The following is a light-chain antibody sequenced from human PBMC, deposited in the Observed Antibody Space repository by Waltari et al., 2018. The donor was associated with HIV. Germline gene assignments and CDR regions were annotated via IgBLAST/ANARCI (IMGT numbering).Light chain of an antibody. Sequence: AIQMTQSPSSLSASVGDRVTITCRASQDIRNELGWYQQKPGKAPNLLIHAASHLQDGVPSRFSGSGSDTDFTLTISSLQPEDFATYYCLQDYNYPWTFGQGTKVEIK. J-gene: IGKJ1*01. CDR1: QDIRNE. CDR3: LQDYNYPWT. V-gene: IGKV1-6*01. CDR2: AAS.